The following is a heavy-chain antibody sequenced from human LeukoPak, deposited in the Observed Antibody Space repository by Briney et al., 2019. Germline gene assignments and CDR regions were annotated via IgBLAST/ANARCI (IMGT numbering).Heavy chain of an antibody. J-gene: IGHJ4*02. CDR2: INHSGST. Sequence: SETLSLTCAVYGGSFSGYYWSWIRQPPGKGLEWIGEINHSGSTNYNPSLKSRVTISVDTSKNQFSLKLSSVTAADTAVCYCARGITMIVSWGQGTLVTVSS. V-gene: IGHV4-34*01. CDR3: ARGITMIVS. D-gene: IGHD3-22*01. CDR1: GGSFSGYY.